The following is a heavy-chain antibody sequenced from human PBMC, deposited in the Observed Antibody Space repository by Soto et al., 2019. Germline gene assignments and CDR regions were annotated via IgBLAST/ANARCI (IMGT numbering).Heavy chain of an antibody. Sequence: QVQLVQSGAEVKKPGASVKVSCKASGYTFTSYGISWVRQAPGQGLEWMGWISAYNGNTNYAQKLQGRVTMTTDTSTSTAYMELRSMRSDDTAVYYCARVVAAGPILSYYGMDVWGQGTTVTVSS. D-gene: IGHD6-13*01. CDR1: GYTFTSYG. V-gene: IGHV1-18*04. J-gene: IGHJ6*02. CDR3: ARVVAAGPILSYYGMDV. CDR2: ISAYNGNT.